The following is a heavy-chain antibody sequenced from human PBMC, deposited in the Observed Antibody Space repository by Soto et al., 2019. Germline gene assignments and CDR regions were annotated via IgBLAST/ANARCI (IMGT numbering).Heavy chain of an antibody. V-gene: IGHV4-30-2*02. Sequence: SETLSLTCAVSGGSISSGGYSWSWIRQPPGKGLEWIGYIYHSGSTYYNPSLKSRVTISVDRSKNQFSLKLGSVTAADTAVYYCAGQYYDILTGYYPWGQGTLVTVSS. CDR1: GGSISSGGYS. CDR3: AGQYYDILTGYYP. CDR2: IYHSGST. J-gene: IGHJ5*02. D-gene: IGHD3-9*01.